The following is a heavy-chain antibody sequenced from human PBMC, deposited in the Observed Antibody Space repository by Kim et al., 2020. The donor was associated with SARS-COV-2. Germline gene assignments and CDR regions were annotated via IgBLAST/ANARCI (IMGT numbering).Heavy chain of an antibody. CDR2: IWHDGSNK. CDR3: VRNFYGYSNPGGPLEF. J-gene: IGHJ4*02. Sequence: GGSLRLSCAASGFTFSNYGMHWVRQAPGKGLEWVAVIWHDGSNKYYADPVKGRFNVSRDNPKKTLYLQMNSLRAEDTAVYYCVRNFYGYSNPGGPLEFWGQGTLGTVSS. CDR1: GFTFSNYG. D-gene: IGHD3-3*01. V-gene: IGHV3-33*01.